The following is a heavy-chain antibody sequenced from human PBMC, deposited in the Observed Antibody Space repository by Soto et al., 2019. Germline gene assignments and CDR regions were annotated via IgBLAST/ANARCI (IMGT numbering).Heavy chain of an antibody. D-gene: IGHD6-19*01. CDR1: GFTFSNAW. CDR2: IKSKTDGGTT. J-gene: IGHJ3*02. V-gene: IGHV3-15*07. CDR3: TTDSWAVAAEDAFDI. Sequence: GGSLRLSCASSGFTFSNAWMNWVRQAPGKGLEWVGRIKSKTDGGTTDYAAPVKGRFTISRDDSKNTLYLQMNSLKTEDTAVYYCTTDSWAVAAEDAFDICGQGTMVTVSS.